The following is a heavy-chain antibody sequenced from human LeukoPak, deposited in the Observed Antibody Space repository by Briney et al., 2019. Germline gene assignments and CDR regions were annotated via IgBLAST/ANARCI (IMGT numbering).Heavy chain of an antibody. J-gene: IGHJ4*02. CDR3: ARGWSVVVPAAFDY. Sequence: ASVKVSCKASGYTFTSYDINWVRQATGQGLEWMGWMNPNSGNTGYAQKFQGRVTMTRNTSISTAYMELSSLRSDDTAVYYCARGWSVVVPAAFDYWGQGTLVTVSS. CDR1: GYTFTSYD. D-gene: IGHD2-2*01. CDR2: MNPNSGNT. V-gene: IGHV1-8*01.